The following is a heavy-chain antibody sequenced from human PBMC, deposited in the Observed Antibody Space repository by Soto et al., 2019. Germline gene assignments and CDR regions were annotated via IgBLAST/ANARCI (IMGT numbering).Heavy chain of an antibody. CDR2: ISSSSTYI. J-gene: IGHJ4*02. D-gene: IGHD2-15*01. Sequence: EVQVVESGGGLVKPGGSLRLSCAASGFTFSSYSMNWVRQAPGKGLEWVSSISSSSTYIYYADSVEGRFTISRDNAKNSLYLQMNSLRAEDTAVYYCATYCSGTSCYSGVGYWGQGTLVTVSS. CDR3: ATYCSGTSCYSGVGY. V-gene: IGHV3-21*01. CDR1: GFTFSSYS.